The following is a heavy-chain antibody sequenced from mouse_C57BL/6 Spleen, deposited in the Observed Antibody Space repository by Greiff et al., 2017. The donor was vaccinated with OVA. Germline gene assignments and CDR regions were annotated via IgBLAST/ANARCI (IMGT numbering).Heavy chain of an antibody. V-gene: IGHV1-82*01. D-gene: IGHD1-1*01. CDR3: ARWQDYYGSSHWYFDV. Sequence: QVQLQQSGPELVKPGASVKISCKASGYAFSSSWMNWVKQRPGKGLEWIGRIYPGDGDTNYNGKFKGKATLTADKSSSTAYMQLSSLTSEDSAVYFCARWQDYYGSSHWYFDVWGTGTTVTVSS. J-gene: IGHJ1*03. CDR1: GYAFSSSW. CDR2: IYPGDGDT.